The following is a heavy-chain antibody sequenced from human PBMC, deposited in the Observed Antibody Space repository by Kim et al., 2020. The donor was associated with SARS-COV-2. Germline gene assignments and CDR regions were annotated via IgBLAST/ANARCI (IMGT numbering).Heavy chain of an antibody. J-gene: IGHJ6*01. CDR1: GGTFSSYA. CDR3: ARDSRGYCSSTSCSNYYYY. Sequence: SVKVSCKSSGGTFSSYAISWVRQAPGQGLEWMGRIIPILGIANYAQKFQGRVTITADKSTSTAYMELSSLRSEDTAVYYCARDSRGYCSSTSCSNYYYY. D-gene: IGHD2-2*01. CDR2: IIPILGIA. V-gene: IGHV1-69*04.